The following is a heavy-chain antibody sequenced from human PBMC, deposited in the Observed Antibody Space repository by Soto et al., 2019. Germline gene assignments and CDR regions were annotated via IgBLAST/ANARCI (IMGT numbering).Heavy chain of an antibody. V-gene: IGHV3-33*01. CDR2: IWYDGSNK. D-gene: IGHD3-10*01. Sequence: QVQLVESGGGVVQPGRSLRLSCAASGFTFSSYGMHWVRQAPGKGLEWVAVIWYDGSNKYYADSVKGRFTISRDNSKNTLYLQKNSLRGEDAAVYYCARDPTYGWGSYFGYWGQGTLVTVSS. J-gene: IGHJ4*02. CDR3: ARDPTYGWGSYFGY. CDR1: GFTFSSYG.